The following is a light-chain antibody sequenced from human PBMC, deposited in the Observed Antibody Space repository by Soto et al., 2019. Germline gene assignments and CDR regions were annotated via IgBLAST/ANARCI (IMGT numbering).Light chain of an antibody. Sequence: QSVLTQSPSASASLGASVKLTCTLSSGHSRYAIAWHQQQPEKGPRYLMKLNSDGSHSKGDGIPDRFSGSSSGAERYLTISSLHSEDEADYYCQTWSTGIPVFGGGTKLTVL. V-gene: IGLV4-69*01. J-gene: IGLJ2*01. CDR3: QTWSTGIPV. CDR2: LNSDGSH. CDR1: SGHSRYA.